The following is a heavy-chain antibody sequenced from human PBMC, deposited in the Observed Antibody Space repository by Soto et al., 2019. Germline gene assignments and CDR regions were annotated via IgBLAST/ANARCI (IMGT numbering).Heavy chain of an antibody. D-gene: IGHD3-22*01. CDR1: GFTFSSYA. J-gene: IGHJ4*02. V-gene: IGHV3-23*01. CDR2: ISGSGGST. Sequence: PGGSLRLSCAASGFTFSSYAMSWVRQAPGKGLEWVSAISGSGGSTYYADSVKGRFTISKHNSKNTLHLQMISLRAEDTAVYYCAKFPLYPYHDSSGYEHWGQGTLVTVSS. CDR3: AKFPLYPYHDSSGYEH.